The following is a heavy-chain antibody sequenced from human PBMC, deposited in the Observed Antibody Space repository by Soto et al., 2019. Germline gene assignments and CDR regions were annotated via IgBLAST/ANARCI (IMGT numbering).Heavy chain of an antibody. Sequence: PGGSLRLSCAASGFTFSSYAMHWVRQAPGKGLEYVSAINSNGGSTYYANSVKGRFTISRDNSKNTLYLQMGSLRAEDMAVYYCARGLAYFDYWGQGT. CDR2: INSNGGST. CDR3: ARGLAYFDY. V-gene: IGHV3-64*01. CDR1: GFTFSSYA. J-gene: IGHJ4*02.